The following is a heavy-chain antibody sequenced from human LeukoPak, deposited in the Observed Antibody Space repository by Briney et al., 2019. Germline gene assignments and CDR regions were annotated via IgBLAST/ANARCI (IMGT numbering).Heavy chain of an antibody. J-gene: IGHJ3*02. CDR1: GGTFSSYA. CDR3: ARERREQWRVLDAFDI. Sequence: SVKVSCKASGGTFSSYAISWVRQAPGQGLEWMGRIIPILGIANYAQKFQGRVTITADRSTSTAYMELGSLRSEDTAVYYCARERREQWRVLDAFDIWGKGTMVTVSS. CDR2: IIPILGIA. D-gene: IGHD6-19*01. V-gene: IGHV1-69*04.